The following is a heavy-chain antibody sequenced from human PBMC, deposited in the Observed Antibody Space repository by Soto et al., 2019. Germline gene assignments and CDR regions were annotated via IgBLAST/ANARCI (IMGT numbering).Heavy chain of an antibody. CDR3: ARLSYYYYGMDV. V-gene: IGHV5-10-1*01. J-gene: IGHJ6*02. CDR1: GYSFTSYW. Sequence: PXESLTISWKGSGYSFTSYWISLVRQMPGKGLEWMGRIDPSDSYTNYSPSFQGHVTISADKSISTAYLQWSSLKASDTAMYYCARLSYYYYGMDVWGQGTTVTVSS. CDR2: IDPSDSYT.